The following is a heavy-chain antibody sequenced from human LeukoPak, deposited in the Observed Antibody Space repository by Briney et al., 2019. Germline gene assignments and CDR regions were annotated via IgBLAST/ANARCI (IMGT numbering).Heavy chain of an antibody. D-gene: IGHD3-10*01. J-gene: IGHJ4*02. CDR2: ISYDGSNK. CDR3: ARDQVRWFGEFTF. Sequence: GGSLRLSCAASGFTFSSYAMSWVRQAPGKGLEWVAVISYDGSNKYYADSVKGRFTISRDNSKNTLYLQMNSLRAEDTAVYYCARDQVRWFGEFTFWGQGTLVTVSS. V-gene: IGHV3-30-3*01. CDR1: GFTFSSYA.